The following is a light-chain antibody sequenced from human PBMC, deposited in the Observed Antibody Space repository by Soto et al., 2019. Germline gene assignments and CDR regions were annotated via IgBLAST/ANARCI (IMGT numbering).Light chain of an antibody. CDR1: QSISSW. J-gene: IGKJ4*01. CDR3: QQANSFPLT. V-gene: IGKV1-12*01. Sequence: IQMTQSPSTLSASVGDRVTITCRASQSISSWLAWYQQKPGKAPNLLIYAASSLHSGVQSRFSGSGSGTDFTLTIRSLQPEDFATYYCQQANSFPLTFGGGTKVDIK. CDR2: AAS.